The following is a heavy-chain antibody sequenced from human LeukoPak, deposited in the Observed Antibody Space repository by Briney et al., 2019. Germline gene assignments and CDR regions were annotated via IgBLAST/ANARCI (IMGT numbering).Heavy chain of an antibody. CDR1: GYSISSGYY. Sequence: SETLSHTCAVSGYSISSGYYWGWIRQPPGKGLEWIGSIYHSGSTYYNPSLKSRVTISVDTSKNQFSLKLSSVTAADTAVYYCARGGIPNFDPWGQGTLVTVSS. D-gene: IGHD2-2*02. J-gene: IGHJ5*02. CDR3: ARGGIPNFDP. V-gene: IGHV4-38-2*01. CDR2: IYHSGST.